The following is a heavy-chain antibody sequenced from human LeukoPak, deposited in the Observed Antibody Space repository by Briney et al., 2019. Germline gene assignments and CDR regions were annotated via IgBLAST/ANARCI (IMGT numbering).Heavy chain of an antibody. D-gene: IGHD3-22*01. CDR2: VNPNSGGT. CDR1: GYTFTGYY. J-gene: IGHJ4*02. Sequence: ASVKVSCKASGYTFTGYYMHWVRQAPGQGLEWMGRVNPNSGGTNYAQKFQGRVTMTRDTSISTAYMELSRLRSDDTAVYYCNFYYDSSGYQAVFDYWGQGTLVTVSS. V-gene: IGHV1-2*06. CDR3: NFYYDSSGYQAVFDY.